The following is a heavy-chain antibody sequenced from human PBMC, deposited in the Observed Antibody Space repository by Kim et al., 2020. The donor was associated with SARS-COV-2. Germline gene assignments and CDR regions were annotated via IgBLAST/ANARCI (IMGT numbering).Heavy chain of an antibody. J-gene: IGHJ6*02. Sequence: RLEWMGWINAGNGRTKFSRKFQGRITMTRDTSVNIASMELSSLRSEDTAVYYCARVYLNSTYGYFAMDVWGQGTTVTVSS. CDR3: ARVYLNSTYGYFAMDV. V-gene: IGHV1-3*01. D-gene: IGHD4-17*01. CDR2: INAGNGRT.